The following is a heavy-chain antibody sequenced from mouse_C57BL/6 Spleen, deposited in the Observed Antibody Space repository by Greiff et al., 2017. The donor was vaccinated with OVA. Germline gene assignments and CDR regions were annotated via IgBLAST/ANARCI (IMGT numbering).Heavy chain of an antibody. D-gene: IGHD2-5*01. CDR2: ISYDGSH. CDR3: AREGYSNGGYFDY. CDR1: GYSITSGYY. Sequence: EVQLQESGPGLVKPSQSLSLTCSVTGYSITSGYYWNWIRQFPGNKLEWMGYISYDGSHNYNPSLKNRISITRDTSKNQFFLKLNSVTTEDTATYYCAREGYSNGGYFDYWGQGTTLTVSS. V-gene: IGHV3-6*01. J-gene: IGHJ2*01.